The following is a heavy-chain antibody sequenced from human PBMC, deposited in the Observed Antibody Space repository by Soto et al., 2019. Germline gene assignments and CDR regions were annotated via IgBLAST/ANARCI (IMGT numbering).Heavy chain of an antibody. Sequence: SVKVSCKASGGTFSSYAISWVRQAPGQGFEWMGGIIPIFGTANYAQKFQGRVTITADESTSTAYMELSSLRSEDTAVYYCARPSSGWHTSYYYYGMDVWGQGTTVTVS. CDR3: ARPSSGWHTSYYYYGMDV. V-gene: IGHV1-69*13. CDR1: GGTFSSYA. D-gene: IGHD6-19*01. J-gene: IGHJ6*02. CDR2: IIPIFGTA.